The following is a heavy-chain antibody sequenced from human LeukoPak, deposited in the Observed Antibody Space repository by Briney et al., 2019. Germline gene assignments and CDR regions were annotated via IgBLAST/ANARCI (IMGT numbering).Heavy chain of an antibody. CDR2: INSDGGST. D-gene: IGHD3-10*01. J-gene: IGHJ5*02. CDR1: GFTFSSYW. V-gene: IGHV3-74*01. CDR3: ARGVSGSGSKVNWFDP. Sequence: GGSLRLSCTASGFTFSSYWMHWVRQAPGKGLVWVSRINSDGGSTSYADSVKGRFTTSRDNAKNTLYLQMNSLRAEDTAVYYCARGVSGSGSKVNWFDPWGQGTLVTVSS.